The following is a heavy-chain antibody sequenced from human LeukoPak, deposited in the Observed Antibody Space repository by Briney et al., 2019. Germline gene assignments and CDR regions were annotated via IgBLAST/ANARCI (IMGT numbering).Heavy chain of an antibody. J-gene: IGHJ4*02. V-gene: IGHV1-18*01. Sequence: ASVKVSCKASGYTFTSYGISWVRQAPGQGLEWMGWISAYNGNTNYAQKLQGRVTMTTDTSTSTAYMELRSLRSDDTAVYYCARYYDILTGYHISGYWGQGTLVTVSS. D-gene: IGHD3-9*01. CDR3: ARYYDILTGYHISGY. CDR2: ISAYNGNT. CDR1: GYTFTSYG.